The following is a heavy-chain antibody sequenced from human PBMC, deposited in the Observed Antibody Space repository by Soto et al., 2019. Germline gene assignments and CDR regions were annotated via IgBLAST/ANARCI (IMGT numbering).Heavy chain of an antibody. CDR1: GGSFSGNY. Sequence: QVQLQQWGAGLLKPSETLSLICAVSGGSFSGNYWTWIRQPPGKGLGWIGEFSDSGSTNYNPSLQGPVPTSEGLAHGSLSLRLRSVPAADTVVCYCARGNFYYGMDVWGQGTTVTVSS. V-gene: IGHV4-34*01. CDR3: ARGNFYYGMDV. CDR2: FSDSGST. J-gene: IGHJ6*02.